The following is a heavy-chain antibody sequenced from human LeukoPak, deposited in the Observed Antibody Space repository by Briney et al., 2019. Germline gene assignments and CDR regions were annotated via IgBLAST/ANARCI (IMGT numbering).Heavy chain of an antibody. CDR2: IYYSGST. D-gene: IGHD2-2*01. J-gene: IGHJ4*02. V-gene: IGHV4-31*03. CDR3: ARVVRYCSSTSCEYFDY. Sequence: PSQTLSLTCTVSGGSISSGGYYWSWIRQHPGKGLEWIGYIYYSGSTYYNPSLKSRVTISVDTSKNQFSLKLSSVTAADTAVYYCARVVRYCSSTSCEYFDYWGQGTLVTVSS. CDR1: GGSISSGGYY.